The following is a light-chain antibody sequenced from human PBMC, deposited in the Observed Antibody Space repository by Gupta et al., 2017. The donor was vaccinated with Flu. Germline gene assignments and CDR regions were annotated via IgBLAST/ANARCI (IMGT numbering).Light chain of an antibody. Sequence: DLQMTQSQSSLSASVGDRVTITCRASQSISSYLNWYQQKPGKAPKLLIYAASSLQSGVPSRFSGSGSGTDFTLTISSLQPEDFATYYCQQSYSTPSTFGGGTKVEIK. CDR3: QQSYSTPST. J-gene: IGKJ4*02. CDR2: AAS. V-gene: IGKV1-39*01. CDR1: QSISSY.